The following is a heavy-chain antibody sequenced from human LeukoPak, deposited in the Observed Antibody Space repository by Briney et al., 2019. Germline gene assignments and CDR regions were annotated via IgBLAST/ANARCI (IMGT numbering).Heavy chain of an antibody. Sequence: SETLSLTCAVYGGSFSGYYWSWIRQPPGKGLEWIGEINHSGSTNYNPSLKSRVTISVGTSKNQFSLKLSSVTAADTAVYYCARGRKWLPRPSNAFDIWGQGTMVTVSS. D-gene: IGHD5-12*01. CDR3: ARGRKWLPRPSNAFDI. CDR2: INHSGST. J-gene: IGHJ3*02. V-gene: IGHV4-34*01. CDR1: GGSFSGYY.